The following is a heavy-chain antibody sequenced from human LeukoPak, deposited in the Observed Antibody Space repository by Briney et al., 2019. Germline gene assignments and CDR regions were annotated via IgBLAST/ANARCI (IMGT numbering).Heavy chain of an antibody. Sequence: SETLSLTCTVSGVSISSYYWSWIRQPAGKGLEWIGRIYTSGSTNYNPSLKSRVTMSVDTSKNQFSLKLSSVTAADTAVYYCARDGYCSSTSCLSYYYGMDVWGQGTTVTVSS. J-gene: IGHJ6*02. CDR1: GVSISSYY. CDR2: IYTSGST. V-gene: IGHV4-4*07. CDR3: ARDGYCSSTSCLSYYYGMDV. D-gene: IGHD2-2*01.